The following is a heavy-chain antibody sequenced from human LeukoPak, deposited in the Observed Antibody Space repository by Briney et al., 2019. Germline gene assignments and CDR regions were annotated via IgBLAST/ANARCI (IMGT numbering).Heavy chain of an antibody. Sequence: SETLSLTCTVSGYSISSGYYWGWIRQPPGKGLEWIGSIYHSGSTYYNPSLKSRVTISVDTSKNQFSPKLSSVTAADTAVYYCARVRYSGYDRGYFDYWGQGTLVTVSS. CDR2: IYHSGST. CDR1: GYSISSGYY. D-gene: IGHD5-12*01. J-gene: IGHJ4*02. V-gene: IGHV4-38-2*02. CDR3: ARVRYSGYDRGYFDY.